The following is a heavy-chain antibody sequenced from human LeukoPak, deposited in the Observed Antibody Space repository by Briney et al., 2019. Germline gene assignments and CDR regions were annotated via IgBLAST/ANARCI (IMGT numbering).Heavy chain of an antibody. CDR1: GFTFSSYG. CDR3: ARVGCTGGSCLPFHYYGMGV. D-gene: IGHD2-15*01. V-gene: IGHV3-33*01. Sequence: GGSLRLSCAASGFTFSSYGMNWVRQAPGKGLEWVAIIWYDGSNKYYADSVKGRFTISRDNSKNTLYLQMNSLRAEDTAVYYCARVGCTGGSCLPFHYYGMGVWRQGTTVTVSS. CDR2: IWYDGSNK. J-gene: IGHJ6*02.